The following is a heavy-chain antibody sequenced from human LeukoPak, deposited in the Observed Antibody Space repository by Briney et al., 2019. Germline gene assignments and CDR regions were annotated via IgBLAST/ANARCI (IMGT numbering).Heavy chain of an antibody. Sequence: GGSLRLSCAASGFTFSSYSMNWVRQAPGKGLEWVSSISSSSSYIYYTDSVKGRFTISRDNAKNSLYLQMNSLRAEDTAVYYCARDSPYGDFFDYWGQGTLVTVSS. CDR1: GFTFSSYS. D-gene: IGHD4-17*01. V-gene: IGHV3-21*01. J-gene: IGHJ4*02. CDR3: ARDSPYGDFFDY. CDR2: ISSSSSYI.